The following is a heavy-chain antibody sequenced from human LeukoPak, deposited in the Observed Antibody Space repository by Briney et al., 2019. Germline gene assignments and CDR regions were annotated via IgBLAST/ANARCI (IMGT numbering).Heavy chain of an antibody. CDR2: IYYSGST. CDR3: AQSYSVRLGPESYYYFYVDV. J-gene: IGHJ6*03. Sequence: PSETLSLTCTVSGGSISSYYWSWIRQPPGKGLEWIGYIYYSGSTNHNPSFKSRVTISVDTSKNQFSLQLSSVTSEDTAVYYCAQSYSVRLGPESYYYFYVDVWGKGTTITVS. D-gene: IGHD5/OR15-5a*01. V-gene: IGHV4-59*12. CDR1: GGSISSYY.